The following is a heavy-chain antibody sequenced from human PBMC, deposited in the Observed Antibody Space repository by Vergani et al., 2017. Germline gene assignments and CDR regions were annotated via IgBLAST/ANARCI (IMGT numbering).Heavy chain of an antibody. CDR2: ISWNGGST. CDR1: GFTFDDYA. D-gene: IGHD6-13*01. CDR3: AKGCAYAASGVDQ. J-gene: IGHJ4*02. Sequence: EVQLVESGGVVVQPGGSLTLSCAASGFTFDDYAMHWVRQAPGKGLEWVSLISWNGGSTYYADSVKRRFTISRDNSKNSLYLQMVSLRAEDTALYYCAKGCAYAASGVDQWGQGTLVTVAS. V-gene: IGHV3-43D*03.